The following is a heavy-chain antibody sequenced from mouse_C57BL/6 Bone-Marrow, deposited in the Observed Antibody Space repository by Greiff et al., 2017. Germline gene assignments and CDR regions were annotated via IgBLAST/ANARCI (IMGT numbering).Heavy chain of an antibody. CDR3: ARNYYGNRYAMDY. V-gene: IGHV1-55*01. Sequence: QVQLKQPGAELVKPGASVKMSCKASGYTFTSYWITWVKQRPGQGLEWIGDIYPGSGSTNYNEKFKCKATLTADKSSSTAYMELRSLTSEDSAVYFCARNYYGNRYAMDYGGQGTSVTVSS. CDR1: GYTFTSYW. CDR2: IYPGSGST. J-gene: IGHJ4*01. D-gene: IGHD2-1*01.